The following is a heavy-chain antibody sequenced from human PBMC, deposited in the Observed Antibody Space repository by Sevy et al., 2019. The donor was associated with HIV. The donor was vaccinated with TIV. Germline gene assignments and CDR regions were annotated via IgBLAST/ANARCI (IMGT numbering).Heavy chain of an antibody. Sequence: GGSLRLSCADSGFTFIDYAMHWVRQAPGKGLEWVAVISDDGSKTYYADSVNGRFTISRDNSKKTLYLQMNSLRADDTAVYYCARGRVTSHYLDYWGQGTLVTVSS. CDR1: GFTFIDYA. J-gene: IGHJ4*02. V-gene: IGHV3-30*04. CDR2: ISDDGSKT. CDR3: ARGRVTSHYLDY. D-gene: IGHD2-21*02.